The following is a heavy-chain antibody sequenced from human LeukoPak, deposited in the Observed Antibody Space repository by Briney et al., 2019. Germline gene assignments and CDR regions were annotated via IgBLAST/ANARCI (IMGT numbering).Heavy chain of an antibody. CDR2: ISSSGSGGNI. CDR3: ARDLEDYNNYGEMAI. D-gene: IGHD4-11*01. CDR1: GFTFSSYA. V-gene: IGHV3-23*01. J-gene: IGHJ4*02. Sequence: GGSLRLSCVASGFTFSSYAMSWARQAPGKGLEWVSGISSSGSGGNIYYADSVKGRFTISRDSSKNTLFLQMNTLRAEDTAVYYCARDLEDYNNYGEMAIWGQGTLVTVAS.